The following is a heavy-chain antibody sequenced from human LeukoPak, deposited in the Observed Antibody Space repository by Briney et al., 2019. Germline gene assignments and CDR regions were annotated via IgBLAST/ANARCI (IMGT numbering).Heavy chain of an antibody. J-gene: IGHJ4*02. V-gene: IGHV3-23*01. CDR1: GVTSNTYA. CDR3: ARDLSTKYPSDY. Sequence: GGSLRLSCAAAGVTSNTYAMSWVRQAPGKGLEWVSLVDVSGRRTHYADSVKGRFTISRDNSKSTVYLQMNSLKSDDTAVYYCARDLSTKYPSDYWGQGTLVTVSS. CDR2: VDVSGRRT. D-gene: IGHD2-2*01.